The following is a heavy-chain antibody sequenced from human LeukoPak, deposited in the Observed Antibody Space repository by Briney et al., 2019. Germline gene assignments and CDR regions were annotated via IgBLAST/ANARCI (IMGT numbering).Heavy chain of an antibody. CDR3: ARVDYYDSSGQFDY. D-gene: IGHD3-22*01. J-gene: IGHJ4*02. Sequence: AASVKVSCKASGYTFTGYYMHWVRQAPGQGLEWMGRINPNSGGTNYAQKFQGRVTTTRDTSISTAYMELSRLRSDDTAVYYCARVDYYDSSGQFDYWGQGTLVTVSS. CDR1: GYTFTGYY. CDR2: INPNSGGT. V-gene: IGHV1-2*06.